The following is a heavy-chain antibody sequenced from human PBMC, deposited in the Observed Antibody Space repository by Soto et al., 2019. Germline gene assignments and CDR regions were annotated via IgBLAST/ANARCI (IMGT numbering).Heavy chain of an antibody. J-gene: IGHJ6*02. CDR2: ISAYNGNT. D-gene: IGHD6-6*01. Sequence: QVQLVQSGAEVKKPGASVKVSCKASGYTFTSYGISWVRQAPGQGLEWMGWISAYNGNTNYAQKRQGRVTMTTDTSTSTAYMELRSLRSDDTAVYYCARRIAARPYYYYYGMDVWGQGTTVTVSS. CDR3: ARRIAARPYYYYYGMDV. CDR1: GYTFTSYG. V-gene: IGHV1-18*01.